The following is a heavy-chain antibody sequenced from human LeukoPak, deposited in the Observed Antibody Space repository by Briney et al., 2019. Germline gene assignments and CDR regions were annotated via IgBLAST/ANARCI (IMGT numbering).Heavy chain of an antibody. V-gene: IGHV3-30-3*01. CDR3: ARGDDDVWSGYYLYYYYYGMDV. D-gene: IGHD3-3*01. Sequence: PGGSLRLSCAASGFTFSSYAMHWVRQAPGKGLEWVAVISYDGSNKYYADSVKGRFTISRDNSKNTLCLQMNSLRAEDTAVYYCARGDDDVWSGYYLYYYYYGMDVWGQGTTVTVSS. J-gene: IGHJ6*02. CDR1: GFTFSSYA. CDR2: ISYDGSNK.